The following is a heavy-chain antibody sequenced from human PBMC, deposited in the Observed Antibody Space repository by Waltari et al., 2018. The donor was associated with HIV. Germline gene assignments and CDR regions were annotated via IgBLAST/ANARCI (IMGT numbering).Heavy chain of an antibody. CDR2: IYYSGST. V-gene: IGHV4-59*01. D-gene: IGHD6-19*01. Sequence: QVQLQESGPGLVKPSETLSLTCTVSGGSISSYYWSWIRQPPGKGLEWSGYIYYSGSTNYNPSLKSRVTISVDTSKNQFSLKLSSVTAADTAVYYCARLRFGAVAGTGPFDYWGQGTLVTVSS. J-gene: IGHJ4*02. CDR3: ARLRFGAVAGTGPFDY. CDR1: GGSISSYY.